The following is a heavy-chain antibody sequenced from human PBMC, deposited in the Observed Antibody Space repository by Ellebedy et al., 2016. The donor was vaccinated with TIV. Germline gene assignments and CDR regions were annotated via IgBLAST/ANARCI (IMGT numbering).Heavy chain of an antibody. J-gene: IGHJ3*02. CDR2: IYHGGST. D-gene: IGHD1-26*01. Sequence: MPSETLSLTCTVSGGSISSSNWWSWVRQPPGKGLEWIGEIYHGGSTNYNPSLKSRVTISVDKSKNQFSLRLTSVTAADTAVYYCARGTGSYRSGAFGIWGQGTVVTVSS. V-gene: IGHV4-4*02. CDR1: GGSISSSNW. CDR3: ARGTGSYRSGAFGI.